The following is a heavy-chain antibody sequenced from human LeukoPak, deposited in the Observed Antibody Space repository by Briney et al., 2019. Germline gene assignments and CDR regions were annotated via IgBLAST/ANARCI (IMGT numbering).Heavy chain of an antibody. D-gene: IGHD5-12*01. V-gene: IGHV4-30-4*07. CDR1: GGSISSGDYS. J-gene: IGHJ4*02. CDR3: ASHSGGYAY. Sequence: SETLSLTCAVSGGSISSGDYSWSWIRQPPGKGLEWIGYIYYTYSYYNPSLKSRVTISLDTSKNQFSLKLNSVTAADTAVYYCASHSGGYAYWGQGTLVTVSS. CDR2: IYYTYS.